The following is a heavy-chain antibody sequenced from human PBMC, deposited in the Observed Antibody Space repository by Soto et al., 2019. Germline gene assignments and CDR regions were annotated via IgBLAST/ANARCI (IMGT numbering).Heavy chain of an antibody. Sequence: SETLSLTFTVSGGSISGYYWGWIRQSPGKGLEWIGYVSHSGSTYYNPSLKSRVTTSIDTSKNQFSLTLSSVTAADTAVYFCARSSGSGTYGMYVWGQGTTVTVSS. CDR3: ARSSGSGTYGMYV. V-gene: IGHV4-59*04. CDR1: GGSISGYY. CDR2: VSHSGST. J-gene: IGHJ6*02. D-gene: IGHD3-10*01.